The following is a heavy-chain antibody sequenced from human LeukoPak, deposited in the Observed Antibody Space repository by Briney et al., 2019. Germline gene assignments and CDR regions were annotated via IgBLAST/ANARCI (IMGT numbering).Heavy chain of an antibody. CDR2: ISAYNGNT. Sequence: ASVKVSCKASGYTFTSYGISWVRQALGQGLEWMGWISAYNGNTNYAQKFQGRVTITRDTSASTAYMELSSLRSEDTAVYYCATRYSYGELDYWGQGTLVTVSS. CDR3: ATRYSYGELDY. J-gene: IGHJ4*02. CDR1: GYTFTSYG. V-gene: IGHV1-18*01. D-gene: IGHD5-18*01.